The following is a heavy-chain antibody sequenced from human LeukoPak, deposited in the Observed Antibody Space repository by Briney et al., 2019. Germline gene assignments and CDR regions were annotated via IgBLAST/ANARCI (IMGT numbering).Heavy chain of an antibody. J-gene: IGHJ4*02. CDR3: ARITIGYCSSTGCPTVDSSSWYEDY. D-gene: IGHD2-2*01. CDR1: GYTFTGYY. CDR2: INPNSGGT. Sequence: GASVKVSCKASGYTFTGYYMHWVRQAPGQGLEWMGRINPNSGGTNYAQKFQGRVTMTRDTSISTAYMELSSLRSDDTAVYYCARITIGYCSSTGCPTVDSSSWYEDYWGQGNLVTVSS. V-gene: IGHV1-2*06.